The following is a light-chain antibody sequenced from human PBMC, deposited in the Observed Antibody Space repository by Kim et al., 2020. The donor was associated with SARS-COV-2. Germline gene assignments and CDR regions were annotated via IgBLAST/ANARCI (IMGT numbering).Light chain of an antibody. Sequence: SPVQTARITCSGDTLPEKQTYWYQQKSGQAPLLVIYKDNERPSGIPGRFSGSSSGTTVTLTISGVQAEDDADYYCQSADGSGTYVFGTGTKVTVL. CDR1: TLPEKQ. J-gene: IGLJ1*01. CDR3: QSADGSGTYV. CDR2: KDN. V-gene: IGLV3-25*03.